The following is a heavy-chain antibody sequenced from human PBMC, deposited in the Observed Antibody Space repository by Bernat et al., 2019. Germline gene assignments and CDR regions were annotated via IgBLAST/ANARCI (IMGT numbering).Heavy chain of an antibody. D-gene: IGHD3-16*01. Sequence: QVQLVESGGGVVQPGRSLRLSCAASGFTFSSYGMHWVRKAPGKGLEWVAVIWYDGSNKYYADSVKGRFTISRDNSKNTLYLQMNSLRAEDTAVYYCARGGFGGYLRPYYCDYWGQGTLVTVSS. CDR3: ARGGFGGYLRPYYCDY. CDR1: GFTFSSYG. V-gene: IGHV3-33*01. CDR2: IWYDGSNK. J-gene: IGHJ4*02.